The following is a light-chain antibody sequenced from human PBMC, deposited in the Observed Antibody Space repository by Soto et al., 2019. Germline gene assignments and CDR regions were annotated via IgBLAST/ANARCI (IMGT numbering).Light chain of an antibody. V-gene: IGKV3-15*01. J-gene: IGKJ5*01. CDR2: GAS. CDR3: QQYNNWPQIT. CDR1: QSVSSN. Sequence: EIVMTQSPATLSVSPGERATLSCRASQSVSSNLAWYQQKPGQAPRLLIYGASTRATGIPARFSGSGSGTEFTLTISSLQSEDFAVYYCQQYNNWPQITSVQGTRLSI.